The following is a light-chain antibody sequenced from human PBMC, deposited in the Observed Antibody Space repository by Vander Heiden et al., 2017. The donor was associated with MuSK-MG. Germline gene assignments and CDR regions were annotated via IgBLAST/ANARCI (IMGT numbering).Light chain of an antibody. Sequence: SYVPTPPPSVSVAPGKTARITRGGDNIETKSVHWYQQRPGQAPVLVISYDTDRPSVIPERFSGSNSGNTATLSISRVEAGDEADYYCQVWDSSGDHAVFGGGTQLTVL. CDR2: YDT. CDR3: QVWDSSGDHAV. CDR1: NIETKS. J-gene: IGLJ7*01. V-gene: IGLV3-21*04.